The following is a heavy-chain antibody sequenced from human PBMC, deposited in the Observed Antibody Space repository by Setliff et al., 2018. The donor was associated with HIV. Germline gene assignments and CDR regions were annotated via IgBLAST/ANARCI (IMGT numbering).Heavy chain of an antibody. J-gene: IGHJ6*03. Sequence: SETLSLTCAVSGGSISSSNCWSWVRQPPGKGLEWIGHIHVSGTTNYNPSLKSRVTISIDTSQHQFSLKLTSVTAADTDLYYCARATTGYSSIWYRNGLTYYYYMDVWGRGTTVTVSS. D-gene: IGHD6-13*01. CDR2: IHVSGTT. CDR1: GGSISSSNC. V-gene: IGHV4-4*02. CDR3: ARATTGYSSIWYRNGLTYYYYMDV.